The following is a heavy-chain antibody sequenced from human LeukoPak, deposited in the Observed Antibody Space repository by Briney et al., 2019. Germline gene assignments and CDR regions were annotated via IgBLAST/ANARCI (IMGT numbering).Heavy chain of an antibody. CDR1: GFTFSSYP. Sequence: GGSLRLSCAASGFTFSSYPMSWVRQTPGKGLGWVSAIGASGANTYYADSVKGRFTISRDNSKNTLDLQMSNLRAEDTALYYCAKDIMIWGINSFDYWGQGALVIVSS. CDR3: AKDIMIWGINSFDY. CDR2: IGASGANT. J-gene: IGHJ4*02. V-gene: IGHV3-23*01. D-gene: IGHD3-16*01.